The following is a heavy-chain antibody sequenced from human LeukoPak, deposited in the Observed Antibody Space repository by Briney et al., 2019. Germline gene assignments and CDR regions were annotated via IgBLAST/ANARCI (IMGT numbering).Heavy chain of an antibody. CDR3: ARGGNGSSQLPFDY. D-gene: IGHD1-26*01. CDR1: GGSISSSNW. J-gene: IGHJ4*02. Sequence: SGTLSLTCAVSGGSISSSNWWSWVRQPPGKGLEWIGEIYHSGSTNYNPSLKSRVTISVDKSKNQFSLKLSSVTAADTAVYYCARGGNGSSQLPFDYWGQGTLVTVSS. V-gene: IGHV4-4*02. CDR2: IYHSGST.